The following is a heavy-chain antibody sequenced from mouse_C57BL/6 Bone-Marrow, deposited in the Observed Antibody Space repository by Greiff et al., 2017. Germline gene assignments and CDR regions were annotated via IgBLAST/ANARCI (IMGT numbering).Heavy chain of an antibody. V-gene: IGHV14-4*01. Sequence: EVQLQQSGAELVRPGASVKLSCTASGFNIKDDYMHWVKQRPEQGLEWIGWIDPENGDTEYDSKFQGKATITADTSSNTAYLQLSSLTSEDTAVYYCTLITTVVYYYAMDYWGQGTSVTVSS. D-gene: IGHD1-1*01. J-gene: IGHJ4*01. CDR3: TLITTVVYYYAMDY. CDR2: IDPENGDT. CDR1: GFNIKDDY.